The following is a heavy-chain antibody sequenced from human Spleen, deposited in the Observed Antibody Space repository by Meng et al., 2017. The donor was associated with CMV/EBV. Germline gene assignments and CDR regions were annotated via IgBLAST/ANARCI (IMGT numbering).Heavy chain of an antibody. CDR2: IYYSGST. Sequence: SCTVSGGSISSGGYYWSWIRQHPGKGLEWIGYIYYSGSTYYNPSLKSRVTISVDTSKNQFSLKLSSVTAADTAVYYCARVRDSGYYYRIYYFDYWGQGTLVTVSS. D-gene: IGHD3-22*01. CDR1: GGSISSGGYY. J-gene: IGHJ4*02. V-gene: IGHV4-31*03. CDR3: ARVRDSGYYYRIYYFDY.